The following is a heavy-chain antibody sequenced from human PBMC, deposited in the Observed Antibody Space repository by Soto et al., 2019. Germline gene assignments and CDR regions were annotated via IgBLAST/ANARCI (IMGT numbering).Heavy chain of an antibody. D-gene: IGHD2-15*01. CDR2: ISYDGSNK. CDR3: ARDLGPKDDRPRGQVAAATNWFDP. V-gene: IGHV3-30-3*01. CDR1: GFTFSSYA. Sequence: GGSLRLSCAASGFTFSSYAMHWVRQAPGKGLEWVAVISYDGSNKYYADSVKGRFTISRDNSKNTLYLQMNSLRAEDTAVYYCARDLGPKDDRPRGQVAAATNWFDPWGQGTLVTVSS. J-gene: IGHJ5*02.